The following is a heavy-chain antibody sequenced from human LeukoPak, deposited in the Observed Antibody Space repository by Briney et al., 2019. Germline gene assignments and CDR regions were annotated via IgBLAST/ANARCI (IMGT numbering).Heavy chain of an antibody. CDR1: GYTFTSYD. CDR3: ARAIYCSGGSCYPGAFDI. CDR2: MNPNSGNT. D-gene: IGHD2-15*01. V-gene: IGHV1-8*01. J-gene: IGHJ3*02. Sequence: ASVKVSCKASGYTFTSYDINWVRQATGQGLEWMGWMNPNSGNTGYAQKFQGRVTMTRNTSISTAYMELSRLRSDDTAVYYCARAIYCSGGSCYPGAFDIWGQGTMVTVSS.